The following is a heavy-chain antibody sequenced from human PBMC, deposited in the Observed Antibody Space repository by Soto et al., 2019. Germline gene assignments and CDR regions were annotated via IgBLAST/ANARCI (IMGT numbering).Heavy chain of an antibody. J-gene: IGHJ2*01. CDR3: AREWWAYQGFGELGHIDL. V-gene: IGHV3-30-3*01. D-gene: IGHD3-10*01. CDR1: GFTFSSYA. CDR2: ISYDGSNK. Sequence: LRLSCAASGFTFSSYAMHWVRQAPGKGLEWVAVISYDGSNKYYADSVKGRFTISRDNSKNTLYLQMNSLRAEDTAVYHCAREWWAYQGFGELGHIDLWGRGTLVTVSS.